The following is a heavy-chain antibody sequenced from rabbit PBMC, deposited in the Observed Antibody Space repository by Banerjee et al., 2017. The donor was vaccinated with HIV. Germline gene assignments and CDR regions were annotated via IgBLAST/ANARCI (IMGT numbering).Heavy chain of an antibody. V-gene: IGHV1S40*01. CDR3: MRADGGSSDWGVL. D-gene: IGHD4-1*01. Sequence: QSLEESGGGLVQPEGSLTLTCTASGFSFSSSYYMCWVRQAPGKRPEWIGWINSGGITWYASWVNGRFTISKTSSTTVTLQMTSLTAADTATYFCMRADGGSSDWGVLWGQGTLVTVS. J-gene: IGHJ6*01. CDR2: INSGGIT. CDR1: GFSFSSSYY.